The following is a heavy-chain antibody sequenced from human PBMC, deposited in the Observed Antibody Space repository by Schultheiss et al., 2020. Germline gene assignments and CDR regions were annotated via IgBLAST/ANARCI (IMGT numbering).Heavy chain of an antibody. CDR1: GYTFTRYY. D-gene: IGHD1-7*01. V-gene: IGHV1-69*13. J-gene: IGHJ4*02. CDR3: ATDFWDWNYVY. Sequence: SVKVSCKASGYTFTRYYMHWVRQAPGQGLEWMGGIIPIFGTANYAQKFQGRVTITADESTSTAYMELSSLRSEDTAVYYCATDFWDWNYVYWGQGTLVTVSS. CDR2: IIPIFGTA.